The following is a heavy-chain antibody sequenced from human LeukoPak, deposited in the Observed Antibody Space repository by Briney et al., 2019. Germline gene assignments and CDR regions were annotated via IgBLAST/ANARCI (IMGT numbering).Heavy chain of an antibody. D-gene: IGHD6-19*01. CDR3: ARGRSSGWYKDYYYYYGMDV. Sequence: SETLSLTCTVSGGSISSGGYYWGWVRQHPGTGLEWIGYIYYSGSTYYNPSLKSRVTISVDTSKNQFSLKLSSVTAADTAVYYCARGRSSGWYKDYYYYYGMDVWGQGTTVTVSS. J-gene: IGHJ6*02. CDR1: GGSISSGGYY. CDR2: IYYSGST. V-gene: IGHV4-31*03.